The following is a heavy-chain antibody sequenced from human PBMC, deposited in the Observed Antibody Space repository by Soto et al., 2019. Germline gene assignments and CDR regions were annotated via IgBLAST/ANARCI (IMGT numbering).Heavy chain of an antibody. CDR2: ISYDGSNK. CDR1: GFTFSSYA. V-gene: IGHV3-30-3*01. D-gene: IGHD3-10*01. J-gene: IGHJ6*02. Sequence: PGGSLRLSCAASGFTFSSYAMHWVRQAPGKGLEWVAVISYDGSNKSYADSVKGRFTISRDNSKNTLYLQVNSLRAEDTAVYYCARGSGSSLDRYYYYGMDVWGQGTTVTVSS. CDR3: ARGSGSSLDRYYYYGMDV.